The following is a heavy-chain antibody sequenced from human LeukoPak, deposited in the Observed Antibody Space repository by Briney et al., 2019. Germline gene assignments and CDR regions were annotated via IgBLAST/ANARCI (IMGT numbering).Heavy chain of an antibody. Sequence: GRSLRLSCAASGFTFSSYGMHWVRQAPGKGLEWVAVISYDGSNKYYADSVKGRFTISRDNSKNTLYLQMNSLRAEDTAVYYCARGPILTGYYVYYYGMDVWGQGTTVTVSS. J-gene: IGHJ6*02. D-gene: IGHD3-9*01. CDR1: GFTFSSYG. CDR3: ARGPILTGYYVYYYGMDV. V-gene: IGHV3-30*03. CDR2: ISYDGSNK.